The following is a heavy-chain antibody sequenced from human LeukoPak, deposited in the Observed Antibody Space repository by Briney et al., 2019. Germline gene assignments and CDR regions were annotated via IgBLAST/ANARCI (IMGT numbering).Heavy chain of an antibody. CDR3: ARAGVYCSSTSCGPDAFDI. CDR2: IYYSGST. D-gene: IGHD2-2*01. CDR1: GGSISSYY. V-gene: IGHV4-59*01. Sequence: PSETLSLTCTVSGGSISSYYWSWIRQPPGKGLEWIGYIYYSGSTNYNPSLKSRVTISVDTSKNQFSLKLSSVTAADTAVYYCARAGVYCSSTSCGPDAFDIWGQGTMVTVSS. J-gene: IGHJ3*02.